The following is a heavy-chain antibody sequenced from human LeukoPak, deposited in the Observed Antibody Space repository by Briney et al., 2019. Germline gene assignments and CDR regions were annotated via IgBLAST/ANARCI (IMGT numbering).Heavy chain of an antibody. CDR2: INSDGSST. CDR1: GFTFSSYW. CDR3: ARGDGYNLLDY. Sequence: PGGSLRLSCAASGFTFSSYWMHWVRQAPGKGLVWVSRINSDGSSTNYADSVKGRFTVSRDNTKNKVYLQMNSLRAEDTAVYYCARGDGYNLLDYWGQGTLVTVSS. J-gene: IGHJ4*02. D-gene: IGHD5-24*01. V-gene: IGHV3-74*01.